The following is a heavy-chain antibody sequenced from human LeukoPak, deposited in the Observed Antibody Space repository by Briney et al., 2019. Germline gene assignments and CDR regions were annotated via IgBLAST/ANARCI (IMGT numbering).Heavy chain of an antibody. V-gene: IGHV1-18*01. CDR1: GYTFSTHD. J-gene: IGHJ5*02. Sequence: ASVKVSCKASGYTFSTHDITWVRQAPGQGLEWMGWISGYNGNTNYAQKFQGRVTVTTDTSTTTAYMELRSLRVDDTAVYYGARGGYSTGYDHWGRGTLVTVSS. D-gene: IGHD5-18*01. CDR2: ISGYNGNT. CDR3: ARGGYSTGYDH.